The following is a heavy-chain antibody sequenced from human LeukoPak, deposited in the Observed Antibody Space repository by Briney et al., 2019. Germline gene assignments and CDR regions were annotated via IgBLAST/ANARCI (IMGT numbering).Heavy chain of an antibody. Sequence: GGSLRLSCAASGFTFSSYWMSWVRQAPGEGLEWVANIKQDGSEKYYVDSVKGRFTLSRDNAKNSLYLQMNSLRAEDTAVYYCASYQLRYYYYGIDVWGQGTTVTVSS. CDR3: ASYQLRYYYYGIDV. CDR2: IKQDGSEK. V-gene: IGHV3-7*01. J-gene: IGHJ6*02. D-gene: IGHD2-2*01. CDR1: GFTFSSYW.